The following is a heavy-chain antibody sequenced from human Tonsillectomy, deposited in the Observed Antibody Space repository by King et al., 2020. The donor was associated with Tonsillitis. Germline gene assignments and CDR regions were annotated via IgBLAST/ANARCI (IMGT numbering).Heavy chain of an antibody. CDR1: GFTFSSYW. Sequence: VQLVESGGNLVQPVGSLRLSCAASGFTFSSYWMHWVRQAPGKGLMWVSRIDFDGSDTSYADSVKGRFTISRDNAKNTLYLQMNSLRAEDTAVYYCARGTSSGWYWYFDLWGRGTLVTVSS. J-gene: IGHJ2*01. D-gene: IGHD6-19*01. CDR2: IDFDGSDT. V-gene: IGHV3-74*01. CDR3: ARGTSSGWYWYFDL.